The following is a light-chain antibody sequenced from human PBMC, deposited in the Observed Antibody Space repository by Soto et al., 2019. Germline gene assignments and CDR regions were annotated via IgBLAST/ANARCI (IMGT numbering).Light chain of an antibody. CDR1: QSVSSN. J-gene: IGKJ5*01. CDR2: GAS. V-gene: IGKV3-15*01. CDR3: QQYNNWPIT. Sequence: EIVMTQSPATLSVSQGERATLSCRASQSVSSNLAWYQQKPGQAPRLLIYGASTRATGIPARFSGSGSGTKFTLTISSLQSEDFAVYYCQQYNNWPITFGQGTR.